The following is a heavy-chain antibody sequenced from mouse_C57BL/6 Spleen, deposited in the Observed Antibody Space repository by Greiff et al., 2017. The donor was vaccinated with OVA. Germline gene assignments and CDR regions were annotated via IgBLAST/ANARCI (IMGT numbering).Heavy chain of an antibody. V-gene: IGHV1-18*01. CDR3: ARSTAQATGLDY. D-gene: IGHD3-2*02. CDR1: GYTFTDYN. J-gene: IGHJ2*01. CDR2: INPNNGGT. Sequence: EVKLMESGPELVKPGASVKIPCKASGYTFTDYNMDWVKQSHGKSLEWIGDINPNNGGTIYNQKFKGKATLTVDKSSSTAYMELRSLTSEDTAVYYCARSTAQATGLDYWGQGTTLTVSS.